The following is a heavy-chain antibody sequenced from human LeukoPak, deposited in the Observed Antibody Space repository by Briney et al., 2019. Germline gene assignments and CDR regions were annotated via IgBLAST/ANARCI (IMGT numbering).Heavy chain of an antibody. CDR2: IYSSGST. CDR1: GGSISSGSYY. V-gene: IGHV4-61*02. D-gene: IGHD5-18*01. Sequence: PSQTLSLTCTVSGGSISSGSYYWSWIRQPAGKGLEWIGRIYSSGSTIYNPSLKSRVTISVGPSKKQFSLKLSSVTASDTAVYYCATNGGYTSGYYFDFWGQGTLVTVSS. J-gene: IGHJ4*02. CDR3: ATNGGYTSGYYFDF.